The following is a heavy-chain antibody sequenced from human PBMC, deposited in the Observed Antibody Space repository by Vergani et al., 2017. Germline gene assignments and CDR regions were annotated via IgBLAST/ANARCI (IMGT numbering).Heavy chain of an antibody. Sequence: QVQLQESGPGLVKPSGTLSLTCAVSGGSISSSNWWSWVRQPPGKGLEWIGRIYTSGSTNYNPSLKSRVTMSVDTSKNQFSLKLSSVTAADTAVYYCARDPLDSSSSGLAYYYYGMDVWGQGTTVTVSS. CDR1: GGSISSSNW. J-gene: IGHJ6*02. CDR2: IYTSGST. V-gene: IGHV4-4*02. D-gene: IGHD6-6*01. CDR3: ARDPLDSSSSGLAYYYYGMDV.